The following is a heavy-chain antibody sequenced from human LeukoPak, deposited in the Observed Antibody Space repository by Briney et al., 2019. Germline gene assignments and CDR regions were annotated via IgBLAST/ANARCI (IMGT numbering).Heavy chain of an antibody. D-gene: IGHD2-15*01. CDR3: ARTPDNSFDY. V-gene: IGHV1-46*02. CDR1: GYTFNNYY. Sequence: ASVKVSCKASGYTFNNYYIHWVRQAPGQGLEWMGIINPSGGSTGYAQKFQGRVTMTRDTSTSTVYMELSSLRSDDTAVYYCARTPDNSFDYWGQGTLVTVSS. J-gene: IGHJ4*02. CDR2: INPSGGST.